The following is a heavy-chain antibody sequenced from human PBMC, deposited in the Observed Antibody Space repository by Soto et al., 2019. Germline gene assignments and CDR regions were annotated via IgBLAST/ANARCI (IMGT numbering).Heavy chain of an antibody. CDR2: IIPIFGTA. V-gene: IGHV1-69*01. CDR3: ARVVMRHTGDDLSPFYY. J-gene: IGHJ4*02. D-gene: IGHD5-12*01. Sequence: QVQLVQSGAEVKKPGSSVKVSCKASGGTFSSYAISWVRQAPGQGLEWMGGIIPIFGTANSAQKFQGRVTITADESTSTAYVELSSLRSEDTAVYYCARVVMRHTGDDLSPFYYWGQGNLVTVSA. CDR1: GGTFSSYA.